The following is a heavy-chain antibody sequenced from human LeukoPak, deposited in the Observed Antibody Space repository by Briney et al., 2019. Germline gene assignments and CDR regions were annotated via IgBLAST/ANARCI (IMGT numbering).Heavy chain of an antibody. J-gene: IGHJ4*02. CDR3: ARESSSSSCADY. D-gene: IGHD6-6*01. CDR2: ITPSGGST. Sequence: ASVKVSCKASGYTFTSYYMHWVRQAPGQGLEWMGIITPSGGSTNYAQKFQGRVTMTRDTSPSTVSMELSSLRSEDTAVYYCARESSSSSCADYWGQGTLVTVSS. V-gene: IGHV1-46*01. CDR1: GYTFTSYY.